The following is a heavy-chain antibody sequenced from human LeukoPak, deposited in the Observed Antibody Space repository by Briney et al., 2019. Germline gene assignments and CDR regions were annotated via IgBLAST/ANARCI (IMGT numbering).Heavy chain of an antibody. V-gene: IGHV4-4*07. CDR2: LMTNGGI. CDR3: PTDQRDSRLDV. J-gene: IGHJ6*04. Sequence: SETLSLTCSVSGAYINNYHRSWIRQPAGKGLEWIGRLMTNGGINYNPSLKSRGTMSLHTPRNQLPLKLSSVPAEDPAIYYFPTDQRDSRLDVCRKRSTASDSS. CDR1: GAYINNYH. D-gene: IGHD6-6*01.